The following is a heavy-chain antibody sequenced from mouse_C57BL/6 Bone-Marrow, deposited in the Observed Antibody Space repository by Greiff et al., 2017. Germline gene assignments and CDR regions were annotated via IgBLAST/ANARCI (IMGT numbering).Heavy chain of an antibody. CDR1: GYTFTDSY. D-gene: IGHD2-2*01. J-gene: IGHJ3*01. V-gene: IGHV1-26*01. CDR2: INPNNGGT. CDR3: ARVGYGPPWFAY. Sequence: VQLQQSGPELVKPGASVKISCKASGYTFTDSYMNWVKQSHGKSLEWIGDINPNNGGTSYNQKFKGKATLTVAKSSSTAYMELRSLTSEDSAVYYCARVGYGPPWFAYWGQGTLVTVSA.